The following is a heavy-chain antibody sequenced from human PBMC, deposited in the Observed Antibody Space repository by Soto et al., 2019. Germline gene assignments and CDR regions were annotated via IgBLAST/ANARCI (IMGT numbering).Heavy chain of an antibody. D-gene: IGHD3-10*01. CDR2: ISSSSSYI. J-gene: IGHJ3*02. V-gene: IGHV3-21*06. CDR1: GFIFSSYS. Sequence: EVQLVESGGGLVKPGGSLRLSCAASGFIFSSYSMNWVRQAPGKGLEWVSSISSSSSYIYYADSLKGRFTISRDNAKNSLYLQMNSLKVEDTAVYYCAFAGSGSYSNVPDAFDIWGQATMVTVSS. CDR3: AFAGSGSYSNVPDAFDI.